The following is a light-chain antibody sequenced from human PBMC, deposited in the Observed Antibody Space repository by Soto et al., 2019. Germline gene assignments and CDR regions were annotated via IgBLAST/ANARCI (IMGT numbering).Light chain of an antibody. V-gene: IGLV2-23*01. CDR1: SSDVGNYNL. J-gene: IGLJ1*01. CDR2: EGT. Sequence: QSVLTQPASVSGSPGQSITISCTGTSSDVGNYNLVSWYQQHPGKAPKLMIYEGTKRPPGVSNRFSGSKSGNTASLTISGLQAEDEADYYCCSYAGSSLYVFGTGTKVTVL. CDR3: CSYAGSSLYV.